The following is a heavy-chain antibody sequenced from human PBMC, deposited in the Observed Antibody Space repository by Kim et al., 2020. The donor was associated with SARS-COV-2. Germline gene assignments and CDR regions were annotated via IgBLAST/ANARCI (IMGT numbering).Heavy chain of an antibody. CDR2: ISYDGSDK. Sequence: GGSLRLSCAASGFSFSSYTMHWVRQAPGKGLEWVAVISYDGSDKYYVDSVKGRFTISRDNSKNTLYLQMNGLRAEDTAVYYCARDGPPVCGGDCYSFDY. CDR3: ARDGPPVCGGDCYSFDY. D-gene: IGHD2-21*02. CDR1: GFSFSSYT. V-gene: IGHV3-30*04. J-gene: IGHJ4*01.